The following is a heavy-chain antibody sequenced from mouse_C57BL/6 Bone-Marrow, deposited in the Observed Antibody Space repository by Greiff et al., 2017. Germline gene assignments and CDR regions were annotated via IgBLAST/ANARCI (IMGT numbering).Heavy chain of an antibody. CDR3: TYGYDSFDD. CDR2: IDPEYGDT. D-gene: IGHD2-2*01. CDR1: GFNIKDDY. J-gene: IGHJ2*01. Sequence: EVQLQESGAELVRPGASVKLSCTASGFNIKDDYMHWVKQRPEKGLEWIGWIDPEYGDTEYASKFQGNATITTDTSSNTAYLQISSLTSEDTAVYYCTYGYDSFDDWGQGTTLTVSS. V-gene: IGHV14-4*01.